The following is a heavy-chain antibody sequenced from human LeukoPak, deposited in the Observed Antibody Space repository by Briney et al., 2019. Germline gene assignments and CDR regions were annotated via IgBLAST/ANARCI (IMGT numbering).Heavy chain of an antibody. CDR3: ARHHQGDYDFWSGYYLRSDYYYGVDV. CDR1: GGSINSYY. Sequence: SETLSLTCTVSGGSINSYYWSWIRQPPGKGLEWIGYIYYSGSTNYNPSLKSRVTISVDTSKNQFSLKLSSVTAADTAVYYCARHHQGDYDFWSGYYLRSDYYYGVDVWGQGTTVTVSS. J-gene: IGHJ6*02. D-gene: IGHD3-3*01. V-gene: IGHV4-59*08. CDR2: IYYSGST.